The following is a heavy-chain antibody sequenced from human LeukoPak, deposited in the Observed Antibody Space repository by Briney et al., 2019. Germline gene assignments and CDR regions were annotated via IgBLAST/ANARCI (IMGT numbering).Heavy chain of an antibody. V-gene: IGHV3-33*01. CDR2: IWYDGSNK. CDR3: ARGHPEGYFDY. Sequence: GGSLRLSCVASGFTFSSYGMHWVRQAPGKGLEWVAVIWYDGSNKYYADSVKGRFTISRDNSKNTLYLQMNSLRAEDTAVYYCARGHPEGYFDYWGQGTLVTVSS. D-gene: IGHD1-14*01. J-gene: IGHJ4*02. CDR1: GFTFSSYG.